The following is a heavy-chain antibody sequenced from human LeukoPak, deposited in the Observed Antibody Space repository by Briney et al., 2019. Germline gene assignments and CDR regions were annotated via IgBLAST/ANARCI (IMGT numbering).Heavy chain of an antibody. D-gene: IGHD3-22*01. CDR1: GFTFSSYS. CDR2: ISSSSSYI. Sequence: GGSLRLSCAASGFTFSSYSMSWVRQAPGKGLEWVSSISSSSSYIYYADSVKGRFTISRDNAKNSLYLQMNSLRAEDTAVYYCARKGYYYDSSGYYFPFDYWGQGTLVTVSS. J-gene: IGHJ4*02. V-gene: IGHV3-21*01. CDR3: ARKGYYYDSSGYYFPFDY.